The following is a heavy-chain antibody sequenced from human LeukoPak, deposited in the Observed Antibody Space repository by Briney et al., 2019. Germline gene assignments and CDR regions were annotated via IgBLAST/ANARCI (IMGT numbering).Heavy chain of an antibody. V-gene: IGHV3-9*01. CDR1: GFTFDDYA. Sequence: GGSLRLSCAASGFTFDDYAMHWVRQAPGKGLEWVSGISWNSGSIGYADSVKGRFTISRDNAKNSLYLRMNSLRAEDTALYYCAKDLYYDILTPAFDIWGQGTMVTVSS. CDR3: AKDLYYDILTPAFDI. D-gene: IGHD3-9*01. CDR2: ISWNSGSI. J-gene: IGHJ3*02.